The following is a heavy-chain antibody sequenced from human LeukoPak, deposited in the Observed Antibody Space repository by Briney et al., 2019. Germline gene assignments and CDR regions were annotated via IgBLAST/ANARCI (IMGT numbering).Heavy chain of an antibody. D-gene: IGHD7-27*01. CDR3: ARAGETSYFDY. J-gene: IGHJ4*02. CDR2: IYHSGST. CDR1: GGSISSGGYS. Sequence: SQTLSLTCAVSGGSISSGGYSWSWIRHPPGKGLEWIGYIYHSGSTYCNPSLKSRVTISVDRSKNQFSLKLSSVTAADTAVYYCARAGETSYFDYWGQGTLVTVSS. V-gene: IGHV4-30-2*01.